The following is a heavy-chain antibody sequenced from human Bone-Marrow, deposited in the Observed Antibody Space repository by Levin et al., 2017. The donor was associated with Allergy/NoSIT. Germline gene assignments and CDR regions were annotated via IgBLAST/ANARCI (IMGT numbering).Heavy chain of an antibody. Sequence: GESLKISCAASGFGFSSFDMHWVRQAPGKGLEWLTMISYDGTKKDYVDSVKGRFTISRDNSMNTVYLQMSSLRAEDTAVYYCARNRFSGYNYFDYWGQGSPVTVSS. CDR2: ISYDGTKK. CDR3: ARNRFSGYNYFDY. CDR1: GFGFSSFD. J-gene: IGHJ4*02. D-gene: IGHD5-12*01. V-gene: IGHV3-33*05.